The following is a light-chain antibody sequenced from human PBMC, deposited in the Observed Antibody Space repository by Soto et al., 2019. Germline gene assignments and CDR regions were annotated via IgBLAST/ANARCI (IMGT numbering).Light chain of an antibody. V-gene: IGLV1-44*01. CDR2: SDN. CDR1: SSNIGSHI. Sequence: QSVLTQSPSASGPPGQRVTISCSGSSSNIGSHIVNWYQQLPGTAPKLLIYSDNQRPSGVPDRLSGSKSGTSASLAISGLQSEDEADYYCAAWDDSLNAWVFGGGTKLTVL. J-gene: IGLJ3*02. CDR3: AAWDDSLNAWV.